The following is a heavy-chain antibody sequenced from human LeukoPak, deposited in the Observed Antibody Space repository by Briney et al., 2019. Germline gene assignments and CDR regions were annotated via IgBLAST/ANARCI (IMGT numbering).Heavy chain of an antibody. J-gene: IGHJ4*02. V-gene: IGHV3-53*01. CDR3: ARGGRPYCTNGVCYSSGPWGFDY. CDR2: IYSGGST. Sequence: GGSLRLPCAASGFTVSSNYVSWVRQAPGKGLEWVSVIYSGGSTYYADSVKGRFIISRDNSKNTLYLQMNSLRAEDTAVYYCARGGRPYCTNGVCYSSGPWGFDYWGQGTLVTVSS. CDR1: GFTVSSNY. D-gene: IGHD2-8*01.